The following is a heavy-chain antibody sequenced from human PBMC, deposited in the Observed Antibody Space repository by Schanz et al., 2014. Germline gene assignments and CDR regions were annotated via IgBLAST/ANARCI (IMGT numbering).Heavy chain of an antibody. Sequence: VQLVESGGGVVQPGRSRRLSCAASGFTFSSYGMNWVRQAPGKGLEWVSYISSSSSYIYYADSMKGRFTISRDNAKNSLYLQMNSLRAEDTAVYCCARDYAGFDCWGQGTLVTVSS. CDR2: ISSSSSYI. V-gene: IGHV3-21*01. J-gene: IGHJ4*02. D-gene: IGHD3-16*01. CDR1: GFTFSSYG. CDR3: ARDYAGFDC.